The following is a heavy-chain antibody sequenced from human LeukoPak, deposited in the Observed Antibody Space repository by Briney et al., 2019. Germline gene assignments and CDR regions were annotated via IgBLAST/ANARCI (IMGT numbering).Heavy chain of an antibody. CDR3: ARGNYYGSGSYYNGYWFDP. V-gene: IGHV1-2*02. CDR1: GYTFTGYY. D-gene: IGHD3-10*01. J-gene: IGHJ5*02. CDR2: INPNSGGT. Sequence: ASVKVSCKASGYTFTGYYMHWVRQAPGQGLEWMGWINPNSGGTNYAQKFQGRVTMTRDTSISTAYMELSRLRSDDTAVYYCARGNYYGSGSYYNGYWFDPWGRGTLVTVSS.